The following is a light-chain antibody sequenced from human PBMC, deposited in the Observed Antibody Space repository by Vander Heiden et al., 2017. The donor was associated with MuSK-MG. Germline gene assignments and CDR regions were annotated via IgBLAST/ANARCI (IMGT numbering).Light chain of an antibody. CDR2: AAS. J-gene: IGKJ4*01. CDR1: QGISSY. V-gene: IGKV1-9*01. CDR3: QQLNVYPPS. Sequence: DIHLTQSPSFLSASVGARVTITCRASQGISSYLAWYQQKPGKAPNLLIYAASTLQSGVPSRFSGSGSGTEFSLTISSLQPEDFATYYCQQLNVYPPSFGGGTKVEIK.